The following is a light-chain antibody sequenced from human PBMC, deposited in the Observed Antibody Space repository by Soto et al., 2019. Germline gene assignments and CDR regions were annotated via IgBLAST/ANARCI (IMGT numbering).Light chain of an antibody. J-gene: IGLJ2*01. CDR3: QAWDNTAV. CDR1: NLGNKY. Sequence: SYELTRPPSVSVSPGQTASITCSGDNLGNKYVCWYQQKPGQPPVLVIYQDTKRPSGIPERFSGSNSGSTATLTISGTQAMDEADYYCQAWDNTAVFGGGTQLTVL. CDR2: QDT. V-gene: IGLV3-1*01.